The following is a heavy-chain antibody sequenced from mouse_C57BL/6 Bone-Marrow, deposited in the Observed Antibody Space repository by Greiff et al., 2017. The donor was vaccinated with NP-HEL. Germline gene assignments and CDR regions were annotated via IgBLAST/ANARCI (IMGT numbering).Heavy chain of an antibody. CDR2: ISDGGSYT. D-gene: IGHD6-1*01. V-gene: IGHV5-4*03. CDR3: ARGLYLYYFDY. CDR1: GFTFSSYA. J-gene: IGHJ2*01. Sequence: DVMLVESGGGLVKPGGSLKLSCAASGFTFSSYAMSWVRQTPEKRLEWVATISDGGSYTYYPDNVKGRFTISRDNAKNKLYLQMSHLKSEDTAMYYCARGLYLYYFDYWGQGTTLTVSS.